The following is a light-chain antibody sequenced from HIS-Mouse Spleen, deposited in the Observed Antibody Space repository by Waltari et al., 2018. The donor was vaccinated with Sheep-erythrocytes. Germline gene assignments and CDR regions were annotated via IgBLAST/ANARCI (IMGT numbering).Light chain of an antibody. J-gene: IGLJ1*01. CDR2: DDS. CDR3: QVWDSSSDHPYV. CDR1: HIGSKS. V-gene: IGLV3-21*02. Sequence: SYVLTQPPSVSVAPGQTARITCGGNHIGSKSVHWYQQKPGQAPVLGVYDDSDRPSGIPERFSGSNSGNTATLTISRVEAGDEADYYCQVWDSSSDHPYVFGTGTKVTVL.